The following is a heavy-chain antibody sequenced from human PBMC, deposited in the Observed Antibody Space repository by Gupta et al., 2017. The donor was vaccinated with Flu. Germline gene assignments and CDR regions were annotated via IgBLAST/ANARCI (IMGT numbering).Heavy chain of an antibody. D-gene: IGHD2-21*02. CDR1: GFTFSTYW. J-gene: IGHJ4*02. V-gene: IGHV3-74*01. CDR3: ARDLTAVFGDLPDY. Sequence: EVQLVESGGDLVQPGGSLRLSCTASGFTFSTYWMHWVRQIPGKGLVWVSRVNADGSSTNYADSVKGRFTISRDNAKNTLYLQMNSLRAEDTAVYYCARDLTAVFGDLPDYWGQGTLVTFSS. CDR2: VNADGSST.